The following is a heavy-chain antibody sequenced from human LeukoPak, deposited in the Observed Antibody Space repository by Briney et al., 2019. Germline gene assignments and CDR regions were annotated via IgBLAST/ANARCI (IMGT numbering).Heavy chain of an antibody. V-gene: IGHV3-64*01. CDR2: INSIVVIT. J-gene: IGHJ4*02. CDR1: GFTFSSYA. Sequence: PGGSLRLSCVASGFTFSSYAMHWGRQTPGEGLEYGSVINSIVVITHYANSVKGRFTISRDNSKHTLYLQMGRLSTDAMAVYYCARAATVNAESAFGYWGKGTMVTVSS. D-gene: IGHD4-17*01. CDR3: ARAATVNAESAFGY.